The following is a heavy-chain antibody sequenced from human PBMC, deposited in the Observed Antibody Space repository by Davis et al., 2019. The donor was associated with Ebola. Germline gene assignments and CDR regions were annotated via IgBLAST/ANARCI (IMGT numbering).Heavy chain of an antibody. D-gene: IGHD6-13*01. CDR2: IYYSGST. CDR1: GGSISSYY. V-gene: IGHV4-59*12. CDR3: ARDRVAAAGRWYYYYGMDV. J-gene: IGHJ6*02. Sequence: MPSETLSLTCTVSGGSISSYYWSWIRQPPGKGLEWIGYIYYSGSTNYNPSLKSRVTISVDTSKNQFSLKLSSVTAADTAVYYCARDRVAAAGRWYYYYGMDVWGQGTTVTVSS.